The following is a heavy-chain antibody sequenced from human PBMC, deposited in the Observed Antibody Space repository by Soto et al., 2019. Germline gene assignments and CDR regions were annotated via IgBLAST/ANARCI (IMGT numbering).Heavy chain of an antibody. CDR3: ARGGYCSSTSCYAPPSPYYYMDV. D-gene: IGHD2-2*01. CDR2: MNPNSGNT. CDR1: GYTFTSYD. V-gene: IGHV1-8*01. J-gene: IGHJ6*03. Sequence: ASVKVSCKASGYTFTSYDINWVRQATGQGLEWMGWMNPNSGNTGYAQKFQGRVTMTRNTSISTAYMELSSLRSEDTAVYYCARGGYCSSTSCYAPPSPYYYMDVWGIGTTVTVSS.